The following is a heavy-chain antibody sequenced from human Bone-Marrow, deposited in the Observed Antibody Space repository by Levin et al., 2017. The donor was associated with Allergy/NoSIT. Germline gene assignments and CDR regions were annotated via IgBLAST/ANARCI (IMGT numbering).Heavy chain of an antibody. CDR3: ARLKAGYNYYFYFGMDV. D-gene: IGHD5-24*01. Sequence: SETLSLTCTVSGGSISNYYWSWVRQPAGKGLEWIGRIYTRGSTNYNPSLKSRVTMSVDTSKNQFSLRLTSVTAADTAVYYCARLKAGYNYYFYFGMDVWGQGTTVTVSS. CDR2: IYTRGST. V-gene: IGHV4-4*07. J-gene: IGHJ6*02. CDR1: GGSISNYY.